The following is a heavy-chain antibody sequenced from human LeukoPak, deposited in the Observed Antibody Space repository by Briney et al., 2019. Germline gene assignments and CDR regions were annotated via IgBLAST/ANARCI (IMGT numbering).Heavy chain of an antibody. V-gene: IGHV3-23*01. CDR3: AGYSHTRGFDP. Sequence: LSLTCALSGASISSGPYSWNWVRQAPGKGLEWVSTISADGGSTYYADSVRGRFIISRDNSKDTLYLQMNSLRVEDTAVYFCAGYSHTRGFDPWGQGALVIVSS. CDR2: ISADGGST. CDR1: GASISSGPYS. D-gene: IGHD2-15*01. J-gene: IGHJ5*02.